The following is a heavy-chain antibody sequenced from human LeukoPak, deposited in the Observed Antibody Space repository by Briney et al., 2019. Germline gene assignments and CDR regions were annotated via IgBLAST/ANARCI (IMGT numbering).Heavy chain of an antibody. CDR2: IYYSTTT. V-gene: IGHV4-39*02. CDR1: GGSIGDSNYS. Sequence: SETLSLTCTVSGGSIGDSNYSWVWLRPPQGKGRECIGTIYYSTTTYYTLSLNSRVTRSVDTSKNHFSLKLSSVPAADTAVYYCAVTMVRGVICYFDYGGQGTLVTVSS. CDR3: AVTMVRGVICYFDY. D-gene: IGHD3-10*01. J-gene: IGHJ4*02.